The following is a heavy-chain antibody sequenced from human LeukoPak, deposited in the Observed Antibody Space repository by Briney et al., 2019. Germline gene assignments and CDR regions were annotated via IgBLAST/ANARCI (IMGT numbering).Heavy chain of an antibody. CDR1: GFTFSSYS. J-gene: IGHJ6*03. Sequence: GGSLRLSCAASGFTFSSYSMNWVRQAPGKGLEWVSSISSSSSYIYYADSVKGRFTISRGNAKISLYLQMNSLRAEDTAVYYCARDYIPSSSYHYYMDVWGKGTTVTVSS. V-gene: IGHV3-21*01. D-gene: IGHD2/OR15-2a*01. CDR3: ARDYIPSSSYHYYMDV. CDR2: ISSSSSYI.